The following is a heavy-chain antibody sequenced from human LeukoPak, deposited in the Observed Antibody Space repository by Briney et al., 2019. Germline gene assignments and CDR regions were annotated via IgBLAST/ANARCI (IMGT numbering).Heavy chain of an antibody. CDR2: ISAYNGNT. J-gene: IGHJ6*03. V-gene: IGHV1-18*04. CDR1: GYSFTSYW. D-gene: IGHD6-19*01. CDR3: ARDVGGGGWYGYYYYYMDV. Sequence: GESLKISCKGSGYSFTSYWIGWVRQAPGQGLEWMGWISAYNGNTNYAQKLQGRVTMTTDTSTSTAYMELRSLRSDDTAVYYCARDVGGGGWYGYYYYYMDVWGKGTTVTISS.